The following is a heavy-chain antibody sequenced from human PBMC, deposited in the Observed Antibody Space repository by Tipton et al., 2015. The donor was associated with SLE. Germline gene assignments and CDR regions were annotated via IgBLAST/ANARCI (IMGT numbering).Heavy chain of an antibody. Sequence: TLSLTCTVSGDSITNGNYNWGWIRQSPGKGLEWIGSISYSGDTNYNPSLMRRVTIPRDTSKNQFSLKLSFVTAADTAFYYCARIEDFWSGRIDHWGQGTLITVSS. J-gene: IGHJ4*02. CDR3: ARIEDFWSGRIDH. CDR2: ISYSGDT. D-gene: IGHD3-3*01. CDR1: GDSITNGNYN. V-gene: IGHV4-39*07.